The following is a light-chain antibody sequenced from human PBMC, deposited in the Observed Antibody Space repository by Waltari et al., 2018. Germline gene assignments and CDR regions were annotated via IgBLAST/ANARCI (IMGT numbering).Light chain of an antibody. V-gene: IGKV3-15*01. CDR3: QQYNIWPYT. CDR1: QSVSSK. CDR2: GAS. J-gene: IGKJ2*01. Sequence: ETVMTQSPATLSVSPGERATLSCRASQSVSSKLAWYQQKPGQSPRLLIYGASTRATGVAARFSGSGSGTEFTLIISSLQSEDFAVYYCQQYNIWPYTFGQGTKLEI.